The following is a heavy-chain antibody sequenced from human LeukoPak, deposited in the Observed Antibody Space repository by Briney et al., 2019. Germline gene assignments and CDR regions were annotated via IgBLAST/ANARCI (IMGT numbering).Heavy chain of an antibody. V-gene: IGHV3-21*01. D-gene: IGHD5-18*01. CDR2: ISSSNSDI. Sequence: GGSLRLSCAASGFTFSSYGMHWVRQAPGKGLEWVSSISSSNSDIYYADSMKGRFTISRDTAENSLYLQMNILRAENTAYYYSAIMGGGYSYGKDYWGHGTMVTASS. J-gene: IGHJ4*03. CDR3: AIMGGGYSYGKDY. CDR1: GFTFSSYG.